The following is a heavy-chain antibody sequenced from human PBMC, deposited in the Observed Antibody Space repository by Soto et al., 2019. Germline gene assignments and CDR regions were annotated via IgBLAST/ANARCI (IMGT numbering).Heavy chain of an antibody. CDR1: GYTFSNYG. Sequence: ASVKVSCKASGYTFSNYGVNWVRQAPGQGLEWLGYIMAYNNNPHYAQKFVGRVTMTADTSTTTAYMELRSLRSDDTAMYYCARDRYYYDSSGYRTYYYYGMDVWGQGTTVTVSS. CDR2: IMAYNNNP. J-gene: IGHJ6*02. D-gene: IGHD3-22*01. V-gene: IGHV1-18*01. CDR3: ARDRYYYDSSGYRTYYYYGMDV.